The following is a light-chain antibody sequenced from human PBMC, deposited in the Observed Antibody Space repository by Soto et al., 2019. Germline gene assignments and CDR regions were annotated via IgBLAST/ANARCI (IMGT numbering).Light chain of an antibody. V-gene: IGLV2-18*02. J-gene: IGLJ1*01. CDR1: SSDVGSYNR. CDR3: SSYTSSSTYV. CDR2: EVS. Sequence: QSALTQPPSVSGSPGQSVTISCTGTSSDVGSYNRVSWYQQPPGTAPKLMIYEVSNRPSGVPDRFSGSKSGNTASLTISGRQAEGEADYYCSSYTSSSTYVFGTGTKLTVL.